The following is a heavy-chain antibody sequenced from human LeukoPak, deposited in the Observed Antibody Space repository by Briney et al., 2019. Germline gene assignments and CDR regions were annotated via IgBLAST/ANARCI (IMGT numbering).Heavy chain of an antibody. CDR3: AKDTYSNYGYYFDY. CDR1: GFTFSSYA. J-gene: IGHJ4*02. V-gene: IGHV3-23*01. D-gene: IGHD4-11*01. CDR2: ISGSGGST. Sequence: GGSLRLSCAASGFTFSSYAMSWVRQAPGKGLEWVSAISGSGGSTYYTDSVKGRFTISRDNSKNTLYLQMNSLRAEDTAVYYCAKDTYSNYGYYFDYWGQGTLVTVSS.